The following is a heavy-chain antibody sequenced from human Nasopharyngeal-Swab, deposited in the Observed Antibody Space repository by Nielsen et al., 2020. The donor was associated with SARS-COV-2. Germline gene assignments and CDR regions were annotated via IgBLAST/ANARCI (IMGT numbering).Heavy chain of an antibody. CDR1: GFTFSSYW. V-gene: IGHV3-7*01. Sequence: SLKISCAASGFTFSSYWMSWVRQAPGKGLEWVANIKQDGSNKYYADSVKGRFTISRDNSKNTLYLQMNSLSAEDTAVYYCAGELATYYGMDVWGQGTTVTVSS. CDR3: AGELATYYGMDV. D-gene: IGHD3-3*02. J-gene: IGHJ6*02. CDR2: IKQDGSNK.